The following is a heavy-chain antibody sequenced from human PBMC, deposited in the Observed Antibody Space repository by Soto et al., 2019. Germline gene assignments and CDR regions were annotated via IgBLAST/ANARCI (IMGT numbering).Heavy chain of an antibody. V-gene: IGHV3-23*01. CDR1: EFTFSSYA. D-gene: IGHD3-22*01. CDR3: AKFYHSSGYSPY. CDR2: ISGSGGST. J-gene: IGHJ4*02. Sequence: EVQLLESGGGLVQPGGSLRLSCAASEFTFSSYAMSWVRQAPGKGLEWVSAISGSGGSTYYADSVKGRFTISRDNSKNTLYLQMNSLRAEDTAVYYCAKFYHSSGYSPYWGQGTLVTVSS.